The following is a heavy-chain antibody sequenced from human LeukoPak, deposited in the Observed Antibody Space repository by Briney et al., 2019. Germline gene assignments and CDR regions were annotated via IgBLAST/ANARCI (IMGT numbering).Heavy chain of an antibody. CDR3: ARHFDRNDAFDI. Sequence: SETLSLTCTVSGYSISSGYYWGWIRQPPGKGLEWIGSIYYSGSTYYNPSLKSRVTISVDTSKNQFSLKLSSVTAADTAVYYCARHFDRNDAFDIWGQGTMVTVSS. CDR1: GYSISSGYY. J-gene: IGHJ3*02. D-gene: IGHD3-9*01. CDR2: IYYSGST. V-gene: IGHV4-38-2*02.